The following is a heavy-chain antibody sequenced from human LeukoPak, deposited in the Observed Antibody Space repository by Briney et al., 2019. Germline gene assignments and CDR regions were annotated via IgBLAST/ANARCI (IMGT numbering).Heavy chain of an antibody. CDR3: ARDLVVPAAMGTHDAFDI. J-gene: IGHJ3*02. V-gene: IGHV1-69*01. D-gene: IGHD2-2*01. CDR2: IIPIFGTA. CDR1: GGTFSSYA. Sequence: SVKVSCKASGGTFSSYAISWVRQAPGQGLEWMGGIIPIFGTANYAQKFQGRVTITADESTSTAYMELSSLGSEDTAVYYCARDLVVPAAMGTHDAFDIWGQGTMVTVSS.